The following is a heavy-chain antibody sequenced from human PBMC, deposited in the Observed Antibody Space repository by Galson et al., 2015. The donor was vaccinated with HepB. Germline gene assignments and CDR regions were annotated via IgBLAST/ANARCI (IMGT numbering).Heavy chain of an antibody. J-gene: IGHJ4*02. D-gene: IGHD3-10*01. CDR1: GFTFSSYS. Sequence: SLRLSCAASGFTFSSYSMNWVRQAPGKGLEWVSYISSTSNFIYYADSLKGRFTISRDNAKNSLYLQMNSLRAEDTAVYYCARDLRITMIRGVGQFDFWGQGTLVTVSS. V-gene: IGHV3-21*05. CDR2: ISSTSNFI. CDR3: ARDLRITMIRGVGQFDF.